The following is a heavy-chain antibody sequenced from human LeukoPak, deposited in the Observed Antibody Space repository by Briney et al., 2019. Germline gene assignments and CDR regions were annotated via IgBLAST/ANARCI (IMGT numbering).Heavy chain of an antibody. J-gene: IGHJ4*03. D-gene: IGHD1-1*01. CDR3: ARGPTISETGYFDF. Sequence: SETLSLTCAVYGGSFSRYYWSWIRQSPGKGLGWIAEIDLRGDTNYNPSVKSRVTISVDTSKNQFSLKVRSLSAADTAVYYCARGPTISETGYFDFWGQGTLVTVSS. CDR2: IDLRGDT. CDR1: GGSFSRYY. V-gene: IGHV4-34*01.